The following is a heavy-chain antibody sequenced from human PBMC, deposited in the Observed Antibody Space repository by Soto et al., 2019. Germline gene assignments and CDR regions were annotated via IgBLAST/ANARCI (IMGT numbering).Heavy chain of an antibody. CDR3: AKDMGDTAGPMDV. CDR2: ISYDGSNK. D-gene: IGHD5-18*01. CDR1: GFTFSSYG. Sequence: QVQLVESGGGVVQPGRSLRLSCAASGFTFSSYGMHWVRQAPGKGLEWVAVISYDGSNKYYADSVKGRFTISRDNSKNTLYLQMNSLRAEDTAVYYCAKDMGDTAGPMDVWGQGTTVTVSS. V-gene: IGHV3-30*18. J-gene: IGHJ6*02.